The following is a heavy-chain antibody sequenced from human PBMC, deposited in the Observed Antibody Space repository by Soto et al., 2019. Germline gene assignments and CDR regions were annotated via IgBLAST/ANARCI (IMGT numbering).Heavy chain of an antibody. Sequence: QVQLQESGPGLVKPSQTLSLTCTFSGGSISSGGYYWSWIRQHPGKGLEWIGYIYYNGSTYYNPYLQSGVPISVDTSKNQFSMQVTSVIAADTAVYYCAREAVTSIFNYYYYYGMDVWGQGTTVTVSS. J-gene: IGHJ6*01. CDR3: AREAVTSIFNYYYYYGMDV. CDR2: IYYNGST. D-gene: IGHD2-21*02. V-gene: IGHV4-31*03. CDR1: GGSISSGGYY.